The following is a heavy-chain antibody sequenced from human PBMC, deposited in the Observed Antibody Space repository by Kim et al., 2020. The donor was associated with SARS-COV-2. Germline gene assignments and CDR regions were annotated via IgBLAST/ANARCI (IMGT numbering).Heavy chain of an antibody. V-gene: IGHV3-66*02. CDR3: ARDSLYYDSSGYEGLGPYYYYYYGMDV. Sequence: GGSLRLSCAASGFTVSSNYMSWVRQAPGKGLEWVSVIYSGGSTYYADSVKGRFTISRDNSKNTLYLQMNSLRAEDTAVYYCARDSLYYDSSGYEGLGPYYYYYYGMDVWGQGTTVTVSS. D-gene: IGHD3-22*01. CDR1: GFTVSSNY. CDR2: IYSGGST. J-gene: IGHJ6*02.